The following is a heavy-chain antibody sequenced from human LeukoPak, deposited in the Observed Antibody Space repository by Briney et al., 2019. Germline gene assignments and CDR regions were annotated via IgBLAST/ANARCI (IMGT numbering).Heavy chain of an antibody. J-gene: IGHJ4*02. CDR3: AGVQQWLIN. Sequence: GGSLRLSCAASGFSFSSYWMHWVRQVPGKGLVWVSRINSDGSITTYADSVKGRFTISRDNAKNTLYLQMNSLRDEDTAVYYCAGVQQWLINWGQGTLVTVSS. D-gene: IGHD6-19*01. V-gene: IGHV3-74*01. CDR1: GFSFSSYW. CDR2: INSDGSIT.